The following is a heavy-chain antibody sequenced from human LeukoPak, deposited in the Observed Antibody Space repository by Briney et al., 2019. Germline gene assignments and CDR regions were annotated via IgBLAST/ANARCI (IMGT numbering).Heavy chain of an antibody. J-gene: IGHJ4*02. Sequence: SQTLSLTCTVSGGSISSGGYSWSWIRQHPGKGLEWIGYIYYSGSTYYSPSLKSRVTISVDTSKNQFSLKLSSVTAADTAVYYCARASPPYGEADYWGQGTLVTVSS. D-gene: IGHD3-10*01. CDR2: IYYSGST. CDR3: ARASPPYGEADY. V-gene: IGHV4-31*03. CDR1: GGSISSGGYS.